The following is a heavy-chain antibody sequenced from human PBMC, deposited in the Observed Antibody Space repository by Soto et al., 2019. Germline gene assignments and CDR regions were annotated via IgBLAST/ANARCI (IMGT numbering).Heavy chain of an antibody. CDR1: GGSISSSNW. CDR3: ARGGDSSIWFVAPI. CDR2: IYHSGIT. V-gene: IGHV4-4*02. J-gene: IGHJ3*02. Sequence: QVQLQESGPGLVKPSGTLSLTCGVSGGSISSSNWWSWVRQPPGKGLEWIGEIYHSGITNYSPSLKSLVSISVDKSKNQFSLRLSSVTAADTAVYYCARGGDSSIWFVAPIWGQGTLVTVSS. D-gene: IGHD6-13*01.